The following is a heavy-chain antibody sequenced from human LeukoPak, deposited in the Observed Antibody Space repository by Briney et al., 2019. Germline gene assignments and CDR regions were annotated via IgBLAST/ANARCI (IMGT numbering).Heavy chain of an antibody. J-gene: IGHJ5*02. CDR3: ASIVVVPAAIGNWFDP. Sequence: SETLSLTCTVSGGSISSGGYYWSWIRQHPGKGLEWIGYIYYSGSTYYNPSLKSRVTISVDTSKNQFSLKLSSVTAADTAVYYCASIVVVPAAIGNWFDPWGQGTLVTVSS. CDR2: IYYSGST. D-gene: IGHD2-2*01. V-gene: IGHV4-31*03. CDR1: GGSISSGGYY.